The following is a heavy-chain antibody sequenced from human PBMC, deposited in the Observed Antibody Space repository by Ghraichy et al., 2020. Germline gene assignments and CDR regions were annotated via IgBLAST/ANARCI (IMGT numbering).Heavy chain of an antibody. V-gene: IGHV5-51*01. CDR3: ARESNGLDV. J-gene: IGHJ6*02. CDR1: GYNFNSYW. CDR2: IYPVDSET. Sequence: ESLNISCKGSGYNFNSYWVAWVRQMSGKGLEWMGIIYPVDSETRYSPSFQGQVTISVDKSSSTAYLQWRSLKASDSAMYYCARESNGLDVWGQGTTVSVSS.